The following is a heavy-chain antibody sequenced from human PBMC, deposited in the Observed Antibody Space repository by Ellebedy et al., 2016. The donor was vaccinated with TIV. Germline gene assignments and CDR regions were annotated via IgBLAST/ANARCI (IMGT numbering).Heavy chain of an antibody. J-gene: IGHJ4*02. V-gene: IGHV3-23*01. CDR2: ISNTGSRT. D-gene: IGHD3-16*01. Sequence: PGGSLRLSCAASGFTFSSYAMSWVRQAPGKGLEWVSTISNTGSRTYYADSVEGRFTVSRDNPKSTLYLHMNSLRVEDTATYYCAKGKSGTFIHHAFDYWGQGTLVTVSS. CDR3: AKGKSGTFIHHAFDY. CDR1: GFTFSSYA.